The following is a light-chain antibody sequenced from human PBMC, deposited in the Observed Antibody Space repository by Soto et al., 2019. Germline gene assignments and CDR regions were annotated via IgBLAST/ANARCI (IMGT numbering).Light chain of an antibody. Sequence: QSPSSLSASVGDRVTITCRASQSIGRFLNWYQQKPGKAPALLIYAASSLQSGVPSRFSGSGSGTDFTLTISSLQPEDFATYYCQQSYSPPPITFGQGTRLEIK. CDR3: QQSYSPPPIT. V-gene: IGKV1-39*01. CDR2: AAS. J-gene: IGKJ5*01. CDR1: QSIGRF.